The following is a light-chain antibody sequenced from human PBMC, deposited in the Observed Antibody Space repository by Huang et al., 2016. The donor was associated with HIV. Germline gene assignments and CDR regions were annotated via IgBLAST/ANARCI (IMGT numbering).Light chain of an antibody. Sequence: IQLTQSPSSLSASVGDRVIITCRASQDIGHYLAWFQQKPGKAPKVLIYSASTLQSGVPSRFGGDRSGTFFTLTINSLQPEDFATYYCQQVNSYPITFGQGTRLDIK. CDR1: QDIGHY. CDR2: SAS. CDR3: QQVNSYPIT. J-gene: IGKJ5*01. V-gene: IGKV1-9*01.